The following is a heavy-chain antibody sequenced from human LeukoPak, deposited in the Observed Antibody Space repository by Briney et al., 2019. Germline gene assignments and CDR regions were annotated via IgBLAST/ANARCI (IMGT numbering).Heavy chain of an antibody. CDR3: ARNYDSSGYYYEGPLGY. Sequence: PSETLSLTCTVSGGSISSSSYYWGWIRQPPGKGLEWIGSIYYSGSTYYNPSLKSRVTISVDTSKNQFSLKLSSVTAADTAVYYCARNYDSSGYYYEGPLGYWGQGTLVTVSS. CDR1: GGSISSSSYY. CDR2: IYYSGST. D-gene: IGHD3-22*01. J-gene: IGHJ4*02. V-gene: IGHV4-39*01.